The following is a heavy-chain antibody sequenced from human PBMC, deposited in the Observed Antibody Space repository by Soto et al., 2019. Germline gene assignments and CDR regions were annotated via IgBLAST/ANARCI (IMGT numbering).Heavy chain of an antibody. CDR3: ARGRRGTYYDFWSGYYSHWFDP. D-gene: IGHD3-3*01. CDR1: GGSFSGYY. J-gene: IGHJ5*02. CDR2: INHSGST. V-gene: IGHV4-34*01. Sequence: SETLSLTCAVYGGSFSGYYWSWIRQPPGKGLEWIGEINHSGSTNYNPSLKSRVTISVDTSKNQFSLKLSSVTAADTAVYYCARGRRGTYYDFWSGYYSHWFDPWGQGTLVTVSS.